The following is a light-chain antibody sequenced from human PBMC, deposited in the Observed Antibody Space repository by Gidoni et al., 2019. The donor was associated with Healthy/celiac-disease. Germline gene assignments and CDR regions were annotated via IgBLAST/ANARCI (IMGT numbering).Light chain of an antibody. CDR2: GTS. V-gene: IGLV1-40*01. Sequence: QSVLTQPPSVSGAPGQRVTISCTGSSSNIGAGYDVHWYQQLPGTAPKLLIYGTSNRPSGVPDRFSGSKSGTSASLAITGLQAEDEADYYCQSYDSSSHWVFGGGTKLTVL. J-gene: IGLJ3*02. CDR1: SSNIGAGYD. CDR3: QSYDSSSHWV.